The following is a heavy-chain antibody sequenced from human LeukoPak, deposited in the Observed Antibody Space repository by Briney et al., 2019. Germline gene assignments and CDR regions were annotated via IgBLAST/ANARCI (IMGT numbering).Heavy chain of an antibody. J-gene: IGHJ5*02. Sequence: PGGSLRLSCSASGFTFSRYAMHWVRQAPGKGLEYVSAISTNGGVTYYTDSVKGRFTISRDNSKNTLYLEMSSLRVEDTVVYYCVKALSEYSSSWYNWFDPWGQGTLVTVSS. V-gene: IGHV3-64D*09. D-gene: IGHD6-13*01. CDR2: ISTNGGVT. CDR1: GFTFSRYA. CDR3: VKALSEYSSSWYNWFDP.